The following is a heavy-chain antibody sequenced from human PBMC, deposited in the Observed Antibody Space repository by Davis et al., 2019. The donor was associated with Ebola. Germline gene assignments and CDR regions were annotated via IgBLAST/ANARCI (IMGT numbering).Heavy chain of an antibody. J-gene: IGHJ3*02. CDR2: FHYSGIT. CDR3: ARAMVTMVSFAFDI. D-gene: IGHD3-10*01. V-gene: IGHV4-39*07. CDR1: GDSISSSDYY. Sequence: MPSETLSLTCTVSGDSISSSDYYWGWIRQSPGKGLEWIGTFHYSGITFYNPSLKSRVTISVDKSKNQFSLKLSSVTAADTAVYYCARAMVTMVSFAFDIWGQGTVVTVSS.